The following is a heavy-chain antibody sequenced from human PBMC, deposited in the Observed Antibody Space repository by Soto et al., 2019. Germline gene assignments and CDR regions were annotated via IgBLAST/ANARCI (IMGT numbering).Heavy chain of an antibody. V-gene: IGHV3-15*01. CDR3: TTVTPYSSGWYEGYYYYGMDV. D-gene: IGHD6-19*01. Sequence: PWGSLRLSCAASGFTFSNAWMSWVRQAPGKGLEWVGRIKSKTDGGTTDYAAPVKGRFTISRDDSKNTLYLQMNSLKTEDTAVYYCTTVTPYSSGWYEGYYYYGMDVWGQGTTVTVSS. CDR2: IKSKTDGGTT. CDR1: GFTFSNAW. J-gene: IGHJ6*02.